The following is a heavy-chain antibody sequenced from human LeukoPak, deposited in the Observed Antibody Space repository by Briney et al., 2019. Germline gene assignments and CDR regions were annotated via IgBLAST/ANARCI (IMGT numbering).Heavy chain of an antibody. J-gene: IGHJ3*02. Sequence: ASETLSLTCTVSGGSISSYYWSWIRQPAGKGLEWIGRIYTSGSTNYNPSLKSRVTMSVDTSKNQFSLKLSSVTAADTAVYYCVSRDMGWAFDIWGQGTMVTVSS. CDR3: VSRDMGWAFDI. CDR1: GGSISSYY. CDR2: IYTSGST. V-gene: IGHV4-4*07. D-gene: IGHD2-15*01.